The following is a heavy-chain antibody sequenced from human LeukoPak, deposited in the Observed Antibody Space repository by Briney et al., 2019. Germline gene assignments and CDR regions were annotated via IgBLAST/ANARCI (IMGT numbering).Heavy chain of an antibody. Sequence: PGGSLRLSCAASRFTVSSNYMSWVRQAPGKGLEWVSVIYSGGSTYYADSVKGRFTISRDNSKNTLYLQMNSLRAEDTAVYYCAGRIRGIDYWGQGTLVTVSS. V-gene: IGHV3-53*01. D-gene: IGHD3-10*01. CDR1: RFTVSSNY. CDR3: AGRIRGIDY. J-gene: IGHJ4*02. CDR2: IYSGGST.